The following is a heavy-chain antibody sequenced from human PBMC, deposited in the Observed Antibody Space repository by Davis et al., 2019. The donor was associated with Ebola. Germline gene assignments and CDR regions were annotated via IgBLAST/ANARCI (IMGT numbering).Heavy chain of an antibody. CDR1: GVSISTHY. V-gene: IGHV4-59*11. D-gene: IGHD3-16*01. J-gene: IGHJ4*02. Sequence: PSETLSLTCTVSGVSISTHYWSWIRQPPGKRLEWIGSIYYTGSAYYKSSLNSRVTTSVDTSKNQFSLKLSSVTAADTAMYYCAERGGSVWGQGTLVTVSS. CDR2: IYYTGSA. CDR3: AERGGSV.